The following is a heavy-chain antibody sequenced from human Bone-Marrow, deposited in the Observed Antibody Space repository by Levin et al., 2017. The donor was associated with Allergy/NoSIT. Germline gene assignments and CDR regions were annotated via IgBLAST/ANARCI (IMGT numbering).Heavy chain of an antibody. CDR2: TNPNRGNT. J-gene: IGHJ5*02. D-gene: IGHD1-14*01. CDR3: ARASGNGAWFDP. CDR1: GYTFTTHD. Sequence: VASVKVSCKASGYTFTTHDIYWVRQATGQGLEWMGWTNPNRGNTGYAQKFQGRVTMTRDTSITTAYMELSSLTSEDTAVYYCARASGNGAWFDPWGQGTLVTVSS. V-gene: IGHV1-8*01.